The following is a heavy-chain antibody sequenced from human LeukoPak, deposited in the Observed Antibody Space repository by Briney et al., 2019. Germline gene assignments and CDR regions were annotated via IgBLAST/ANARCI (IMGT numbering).Heavy chain of an antibody. J-gene: IGHJ4*02. CDR1: GGSISSYY. CDR2: IYYSGST. CDR3: ASSRFGDRFDY. D-gene: IGHD3-10*01. V-gene: IGHV4-59*01. Sequence: SETLSLTCTVSGGSISSYYWSWIRQPPGKGLEWIGYIYYSGSTNYNPSLKSRVTISVDTSKNQFSLKLSSVTAADTAVYYCASSRFGDRFDYWGQGTLVTVSS.